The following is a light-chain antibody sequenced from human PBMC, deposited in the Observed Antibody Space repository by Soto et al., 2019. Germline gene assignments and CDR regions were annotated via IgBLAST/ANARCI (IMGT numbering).Light chain of an antibody. CDR2: AAS. Sequence: IQMTQSPSSFSASTGDRVTITCRASQGISSYLAWYQQKPGKAPKLLIYAASTLQSGVPSRFSGSGSGTDFTLTISCLQSEDFATYYCQQYYSYPPITFGQGTRLEI. V-gene: IGKV1-8*01. J-gene: IGKJ5*01. CDR3: QQYYSYPPIT. CDR1: QGISSY.